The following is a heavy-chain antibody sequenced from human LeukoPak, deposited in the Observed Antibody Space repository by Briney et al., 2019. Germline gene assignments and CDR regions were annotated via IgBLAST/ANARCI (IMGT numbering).Heavy chain of an antibody. V-gene: IGHV1-2*02. CDR1: GYTFTSYY. J-gene: IGHJ6*02. CDR3: ARDRGSYYEEDYYYYGMDV. Sequence: ASVKVSCKASGYTFTSYYMHWVRQAPGQGLEWMGIINPNSGGTNYAQKFQGRVTMTRDTSISTAYMELRSLRSDDTAVYYCARDRGSYYEEDYYYYGMDVWGQGTTVTVSS. D-gene: IGHD1-26*01. CDR2: INPNSGGT.